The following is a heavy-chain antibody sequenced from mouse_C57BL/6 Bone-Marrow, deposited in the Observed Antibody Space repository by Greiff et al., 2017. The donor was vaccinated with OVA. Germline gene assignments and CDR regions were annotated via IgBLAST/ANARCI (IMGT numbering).Heavy chain of an antibody. D-gene: IGHD2-4*01. CDR2: ICTCGGT. J-gene: IGHJ3*01. CDR3: DSYDYDVAY. V-gene: IGHV2-9-1*01. CDR1: GFSLTSYA. Sequence: VQGVESGPGLVAPSQSLSITCTVSGFSLTSYAISWVRQPPGKGLEWLGVICTCGGTNYNSARKSRLSISKDNSKSQVFLKMNSLQTDDTARYYCDSYDYDVAYWGQGTLVTVSA.